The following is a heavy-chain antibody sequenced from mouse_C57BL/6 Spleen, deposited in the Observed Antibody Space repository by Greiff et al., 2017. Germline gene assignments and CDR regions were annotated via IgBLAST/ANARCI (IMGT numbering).Heavy chain of an antibody. CDR3: ARSDSPRAIDY. CDR1: GYTFTSYW. J-gene: IGHJ4*01. CDR2: INPSSGCT. Sequence: QVQLKQSGAELAKPGASVKLSCKASGYTFTSYWMHWVKQRPGQGLEWIGYINPSSGCTKYNQKFKDKATLTADKSSSTAYMQLSSLTSEDSAVYYWARSDSPRAIDYWGQGTSVTVSS. D-gene: IGHD2-12*01. V-gene: IGHV1-7*01.